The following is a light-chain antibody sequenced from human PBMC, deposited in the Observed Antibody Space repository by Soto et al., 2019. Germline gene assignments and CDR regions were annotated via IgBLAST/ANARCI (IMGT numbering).Light chain of an antibody. J-gene: IGKJ1*01. CDR3: QQYGSSGT. Sequence: EIVLTQSPGTLSLSPGERATLSCRASQSVIGRQLAWYQHKPGQAPRLLIYGASVRATGVPDRFGGSGSGTDFTLTISRLEPEDFAVYYCQQYGSSGTFGQGTKVDIK. CDR1: QSVIGRQ. CDR2: GAS. V-gene: IGKV3-20*01.